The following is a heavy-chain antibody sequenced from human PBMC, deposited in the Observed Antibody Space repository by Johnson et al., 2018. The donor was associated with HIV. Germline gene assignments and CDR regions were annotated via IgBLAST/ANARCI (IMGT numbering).Heavy chain of an antibody. CDR2: IYSGGST. D-gene: IGHD2-15*01. V-gene: IGHV3-66*01. J-gene: IGHJ3*02. CDR1: GFTFSDYY. CDR3: VTLVVAPPFDI. Sequence: VQLVESGGGLVKPGGSLRLSCAASGFTFSDYYMSWVRQATGKGLEWVSVIYSGGSTYYADSVKGRFTISRDNSKNTLYLQMNSLRAEDTAVYYCVTLVVAPPFDIWGQGTMVTVSS.